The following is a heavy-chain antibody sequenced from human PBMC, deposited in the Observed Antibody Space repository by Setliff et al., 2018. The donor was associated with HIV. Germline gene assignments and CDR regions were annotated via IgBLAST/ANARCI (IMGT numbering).Heavy chain of an antibody. CDR3: ARERSALLWKNWFDP. CDR2: IYTSGST. CDR1: GGSISSYY. D-gene: IGHD3-10*01. J-gene: IGHJ5*02. Sequence: SETLSLTCTVSGGSISSYYWSWIRQPAGKGLEWIGHIYTSGSTNYNPSLKSRVTISVDTSKNQFSLKLSSVTAADTAVYYCARERSALLWKNWFDPWGQGTLVTAPQ. V-gene: IGHV4-4*07.